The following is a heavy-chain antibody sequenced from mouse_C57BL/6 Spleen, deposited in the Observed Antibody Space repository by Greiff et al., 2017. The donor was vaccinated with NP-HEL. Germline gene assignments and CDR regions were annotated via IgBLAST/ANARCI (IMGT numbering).Heavy chain of an antibody. CDR1: GYTFTSYW. D-gene: IGHD2-3*01. Sequence: QVQLKQPGTELVKPGASVKLSCKASGYTFTSYWMHWVKQRPGQGLEWIGNINPSNGGTNYNEKFKSKATLTVDKSSSTAYMQLSSLTSEDSAVYYCAREGWGGYYFDYWGQGTTLTVSS. V-gene: IGHV1-53*01. CDR2: INPSNGGT. CDR3: AREGWGGYYFDY. J-gene: IGHJ2*01.